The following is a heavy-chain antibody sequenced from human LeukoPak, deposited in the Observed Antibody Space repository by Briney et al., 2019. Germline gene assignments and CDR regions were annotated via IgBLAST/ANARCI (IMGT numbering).Heavy chain of an antibody. D-gene: IGHD5-12*01. CDR3: ARARGYSGYDGLDY. J-gene: IGHJ4*02. Sequence: ASVKVSCKASGYTFTGYYMHWVRQAPGQGLEWMGWINPNSGGTNYAQKLQGRVTMTTDTSTSTAYMELRSLRSDDTAVYYCARARGYSGYDGLDYWGQGTLVTVSS. CDR1: GYTFTGYY. V-gene: IGHV1-2*02. CDR2: INPNSGGT.